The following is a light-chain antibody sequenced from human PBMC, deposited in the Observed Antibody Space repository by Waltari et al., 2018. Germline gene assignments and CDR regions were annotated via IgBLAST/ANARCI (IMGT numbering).Light chain of an antibody. CDR3: HQYENLPPT. CDR2: DAS. J-gene: IGKJ2*01. CDR1: QDISNY. V-gene: IGKV1-33*01. Sequence: DIQMTQSPSSLSASVGDRVTFTCQASQDISNYLNWYQQKPGKAPKLLIYDASNLETGVPSRFSGSGSGTHFSFTITSMQPEDIATYYCHQYENLPPTFGQGTKLDIK.